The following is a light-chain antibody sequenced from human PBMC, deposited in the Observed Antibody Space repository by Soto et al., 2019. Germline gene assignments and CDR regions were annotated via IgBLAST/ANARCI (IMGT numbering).Light chain of an antibody. V-gene: IGKV1D-16*01. J-gene: IGKJ4*01. CDR2: AAS. CDR1: QGISSW. CDR3: QQYNSYPLT. Sequence: DIQMTQSPSSLSASVGDRVTITCRASQGISSWLAWYQQKPEKAPKSLIYAASSLQSGVPSRFXGXXSGXDXXXXXXXLXPEDFAXYYCQQYNSYPLTFGGGTKVEIK.